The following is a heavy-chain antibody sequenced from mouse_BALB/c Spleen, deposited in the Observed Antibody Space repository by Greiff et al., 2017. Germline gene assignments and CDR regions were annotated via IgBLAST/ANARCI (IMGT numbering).Heavy chain of an antibody. CDR1: GFTFSDYY. V-gene: IGHV5-4*02. CDR2: ISDGGSYT. J-gene: IGHJ4*01. CDR3: ARRDVDYAMDY. Sequence: EVKLMESGGGLVKPGGSLKLSCAASGFTFSDYYMYWVRQTPEKRLEWVATISDGGSYTYYPDSVKGRFTISRDNAKNNLYLQMSSLKSEDTAMYYCARRDVDYAMDYWGQGTSVTVSS.